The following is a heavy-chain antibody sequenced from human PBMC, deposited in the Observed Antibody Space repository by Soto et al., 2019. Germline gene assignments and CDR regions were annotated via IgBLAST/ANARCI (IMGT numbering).Heavy chain of an antibody. CDR2: IKSKTDGGTT. D-gene: IGHD2-2*02. CDR3: TTRYCSSTSCYNNYSNYGMDV. Sequence: GSLRLSCAASGFTFSNAWMGWVRQAPWKGLEWVGRIKSKTDGGTTDYAAPVRGRFTISRDDSKNTVFLQMNSLKTEDTAVYFCTTRYCSSTSCYNNYSNYGMDVWGQGTTVTVSS. CDR1: GFTFSNAW. V-gene: IGHV3-15*01. J-gene: IGHJ6*02.